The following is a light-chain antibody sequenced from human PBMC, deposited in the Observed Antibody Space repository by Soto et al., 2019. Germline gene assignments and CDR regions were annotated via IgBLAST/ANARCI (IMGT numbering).Light chain of an antibody. J-gene: IGKJ1*01. CDR2: EAS. V-gene: IGKV3-11*01. CDR3: QYRERT. Sequence: VLTQSPATLSLSPGERATLSCRASPSVLTYIAWYQQKPGQAPRLLIYEASKRATGVPARFSGSGSGTDFTLTISMLEPEHFAAYFSQYRERTFFQG. CDR1: PSVLTY.